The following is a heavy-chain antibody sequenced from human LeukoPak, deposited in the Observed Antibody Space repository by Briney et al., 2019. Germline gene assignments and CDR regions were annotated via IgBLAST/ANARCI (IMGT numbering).Heavy chain of an antibody. D-gene: IGHD6-19*01. J-gene: IGHJ4*02. CDR2: IEGDGSST. CDR1: GFTFSTYW. CDR3: ARDPSYTSGYFDD. V-gene: IGHV3-74*01. Sequence: GGSLRLSCAASGFTFSTYWMHWVRQVPRKGLVWVSRIEGDGSSTSYADSVRGRFTISRDNAKNTLDLQMNSLRAEDTAVYYCARDPSYTSGYFDDWGQGTPVIVSS.